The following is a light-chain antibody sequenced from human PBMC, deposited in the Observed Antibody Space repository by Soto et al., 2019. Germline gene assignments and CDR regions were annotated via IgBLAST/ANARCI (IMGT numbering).Light chain of an antibody. J-gene: IGKJ1*01. CDR2: DAS. Sequence: EIVLTHSPGTLSLSPGERATLSCRASQSVSNNYLAWYQQRPGQAPRLVIYDASSRATGIPVRFSASGSGTDFTLTISRLEPEDFAVYYCQQYGASPLTFRQGTKVDIK. CDR3: QQYGASPLT. V-gene: IGKV3-20*01. CDR1: QSVSNNY.